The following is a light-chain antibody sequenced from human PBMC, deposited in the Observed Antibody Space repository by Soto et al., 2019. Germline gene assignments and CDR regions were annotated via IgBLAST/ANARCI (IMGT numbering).Light chain of an antibody. CDR1: QSVSGRH. CDR2: DAS. CDR3: QQRFNWQVT. V-gene: IGKV3D-20*02. J-gene: IGKJ5*01. Sequence: DIVLTQSPGTLSLSRGERATFTCRASQSVSGRHLAWYQQKPGQAPRLLIYDASNRATGIPARFSGSGSGTDFTLTISSLEPEDFAVYYCQQRFNWQVTFGQGTRLEIK.